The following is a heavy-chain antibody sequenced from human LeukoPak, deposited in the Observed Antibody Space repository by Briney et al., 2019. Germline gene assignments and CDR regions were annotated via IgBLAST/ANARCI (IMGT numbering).Heavy chain of an antibody. V-gene: IGHV4-30-2*01. J-gene: IGHJ3*02. Sequence: SETLSLTCTVSGGSISSGGYSWSWIRQPPGKGLEWIGYIYHSGSTYYNPSLKSRVTISVDRSKNQFSLKLSSVTAADTAVYYCARAPPHYYDSSGYRGGDAFDIWGQGTMVTVSS. D-gene: IGHD3-22*01. CDR2: IYHSGST. CDR1: GGSISSGGYS. CDR3: ARAPPHYYDSSGYRGGDAFDI.